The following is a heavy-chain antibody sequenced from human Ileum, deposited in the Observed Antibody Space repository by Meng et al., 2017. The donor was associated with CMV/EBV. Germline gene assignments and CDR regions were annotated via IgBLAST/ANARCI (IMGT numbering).Heavy chain of an antibody. V-gene: IGHV3-11*01. Sequence: QVQLVESGGDLVKPGGSLRLACAASGFPFGAYYMTWVRQAPGKGLEWVSYITGSGDIIYYADSVKGRFTISRNNAKSSLYLEINSLRAGDTAVYYCARGNYGFDYWGQGTLVTVSS. CDR3: ARGNYGFDY. D-gene: IGHD4-17*01. J-gene: IGHJ4*02. CDR1: GFPFGAYY. CDR2: ITGSGDII.